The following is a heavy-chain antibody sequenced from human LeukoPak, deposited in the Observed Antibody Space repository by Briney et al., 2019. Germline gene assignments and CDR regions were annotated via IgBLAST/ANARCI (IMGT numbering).Heavy chain of an antibody. CDR1: GFTFTNYA. D-gene: IGHD1-26*01. V-gene: IGHV3-23*01. CDR3: ARGRDSGSHTYYFDF. CDR2: ISSSGGST. Sequence: GGSLRLSCAASGFTFTNYAMTWVRQAPGKGLEWISTISSSGGSTYYADSVKGRFTISRDNSKNTLYLQVNSLRAEDTAVYYCARGRDSGSHTYYFDFWGQGTLVTISS. J-gene: IGHJ4*02.